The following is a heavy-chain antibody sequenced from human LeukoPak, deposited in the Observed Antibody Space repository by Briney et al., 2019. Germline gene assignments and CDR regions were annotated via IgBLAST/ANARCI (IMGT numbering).Heavy chain of an antibody. CDR1: GYSISSGYY. CDR2: IYHSGST. D-gene: IGHD4-17*01. J-gene: IGHJ5*02. Sequence: SETLSLTCAVSGYSISSGYYWGWIRQPPGKGLEWIGSIYHSGSTYYNPSLKSRVTISVDTSKNQFSLKLSSVTVADTAVYYCAREGRWEGYHGDYPGGWFDPWGQGTLVTVSS. CDR3: AREGRWEGYHGDYPGGWFDP. V-gene: IGHV4-38-2*02.